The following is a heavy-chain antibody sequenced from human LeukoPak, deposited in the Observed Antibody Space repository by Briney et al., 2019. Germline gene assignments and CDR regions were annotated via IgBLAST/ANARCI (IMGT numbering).Heavy chain of an antibody. CDR2: INPNSGGT. CDR3: TRPDYYGSGSYGGVYFDY. V-gene: IGHV1-2*02. CDR1: GYTFTGYY. J-gene: IGHJ4*02. D-gene: IGHD3-10*01. Sequence: ASVKVSCKAFGYTFTGYYMHWVRQAPGQGLEWMGWINPNSGGTNYAQKFQGRVTMTRDTSISTAYMELSRLRSDDTAVYYCTRPDYYGSGSYGGVYFDYWGQGTLVTVSS.